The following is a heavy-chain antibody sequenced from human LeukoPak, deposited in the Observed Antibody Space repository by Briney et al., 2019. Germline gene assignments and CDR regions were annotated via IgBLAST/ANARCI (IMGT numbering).Heavy chain of an antibody. V-gene: IGHV3-30-3*01. D-gene: IGHD3-22*01. CDR1: GFTFSSYA. CDR3: AKDYYYDSSGRPKYFLH. CDR2: ISYDGSNK. Sequence: GGPLRLSCAASGFTFSSYAMHWVRQAPGKGLEWVAVISYDGSNKSYADSVKGRFTISRDNSKNTFYLQMNSLSTEDTAIYYCAKDYYYDSSGRPKYFLHWGQGTLVTVSS. J-gene: IGHJ1*01.